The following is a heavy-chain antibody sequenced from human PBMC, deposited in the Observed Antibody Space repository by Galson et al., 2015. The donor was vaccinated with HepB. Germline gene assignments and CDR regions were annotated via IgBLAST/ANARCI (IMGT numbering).Heavy chain of an antibody. D-gene: IGHD1-26*01. Sequence: CAISGDSVSSDSAAWNWIRQSPSRGFEWLGRTYYRSKWFNDYAVSVKSRITINPDTSKNQFSLQMNSVTPEDTAVCYCGRDLGATDAFDIWGQGTMVTVSS. CDR1: GDSVSSDSAA. CDR3: GRDLGATDAFDI. V-gene: IGHV6-1*01. J-gene: IGHJ3*02. CDR2: TYYRSKWFN.